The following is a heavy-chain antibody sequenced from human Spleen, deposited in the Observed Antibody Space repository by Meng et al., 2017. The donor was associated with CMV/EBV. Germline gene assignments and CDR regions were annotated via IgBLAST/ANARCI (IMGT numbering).Heavy chain of an antibody. V-gene: IGHV3-20*04. CDR2: INWNGGST. J-gene: IGHJ4*01. CDR3: ARGGVNLDF. Sequence: LILSCAASGFTFDDYGMSWVRQAPGKGLEWVSGINWNGGSTGYADSVKGRFTISRDKAKNSLYLQMNSLRGEDTAVYYCARGGVNLDFWGHGTLVTVSS. D-gene: IGHD3-10*01. CDR1: GFTFDDYG.